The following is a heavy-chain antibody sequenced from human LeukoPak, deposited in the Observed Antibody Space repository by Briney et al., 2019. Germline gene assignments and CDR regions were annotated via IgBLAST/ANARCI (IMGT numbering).Heavy chain of an antibody. V-gene: IGHV4-30-2*01. CDR2: IYHSGST. CDR3: ARDRSGSCYLDY. D-gene: IGHD2-15*01. Sequence: KPSETLSLTCTVSGGSISSGGYYWSWIRQPPGKGLEWIGYIYHSGSTYYNPSLKSRVTISVGRSKNQFSLKLSSVTAADTAVYYCARDRSGSCYLDYWGQGTLVTVSS. CDR1: GGSISSGGYY. J-gene: IGHJ4*02.